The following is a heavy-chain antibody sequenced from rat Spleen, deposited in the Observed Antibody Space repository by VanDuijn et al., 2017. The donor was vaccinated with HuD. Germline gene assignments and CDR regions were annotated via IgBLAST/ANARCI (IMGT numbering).Heavy chain of an antibody. CDR2: INYDGSST. CDR1: GFAFSDFF. J-gene: IGHJ2*01. V-gene: IGHV5-29*01. D-gene: IGHD1-4*01. CDR3: TRETRGYFDY. Sequence: EVQLVESDGGLVQPGRSLKLSCAASGFAFSDFFMAWVRQAPTKGLEWVTTINYDGSSTYYRDSVKGRFTISRDNAKSTLYLQMDSLRSEDTATYYCTRETRGYFDYWGQGVMVTVSS.